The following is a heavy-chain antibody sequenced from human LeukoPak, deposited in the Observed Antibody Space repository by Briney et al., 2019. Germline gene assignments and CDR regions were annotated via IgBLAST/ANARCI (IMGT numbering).Heavy chain of an antibody. Sequence: PGGSLRLSCAASRFTFSSYSMNWVRQAPGKGLEWVSTISTDGSSTYYADSVKGRFTISRDNAKNSLYLQMNSLRAEDTAVYYCASVPYYYDSSGYYFDYWGQGTLVTVSS. CDR2: ISTDGSST. D-gene: IGHD3-22*01. V-gene: IGHV3-21*01. CDR1: RFTFSSYS. CDR3: ASVPYYYDSSGYYFDY. J-gene: IGHJ4*02.